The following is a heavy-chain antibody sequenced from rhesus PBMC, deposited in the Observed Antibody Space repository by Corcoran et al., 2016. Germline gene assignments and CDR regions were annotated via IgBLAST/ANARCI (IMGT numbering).Heavy chain of an antibody. V-gene: IGHV4-106*01. CDR2: IYGSGGRT. CDR1: GGSISDSYY. Sequence: QVQLQESGPGLVKPSETLSLTCAVSGGSISDSYYWSWIRQPPGKGLEWIGYIYGSGGRTDYNPSLKSRVTISTDTSKNQFSLKLSSVTAADTAVYYCARILNYSWCFDYWGQGVLVTVSS. CDR3: ARILNYSWCFDY. J-gene: IGHJ4*01. D-gene: IGHD2-15*01.